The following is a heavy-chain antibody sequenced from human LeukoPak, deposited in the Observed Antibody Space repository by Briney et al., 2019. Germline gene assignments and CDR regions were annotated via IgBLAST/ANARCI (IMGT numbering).Heavy chain of an antibody. CDR1: SDSISSGDYY. J-gene: IGHJ4*02. CDR2: INKKGGT. CDR3: AREHKSYGDYPYYFDS. Sequence: PSQTLSLTCTVSSDSISSGDYYWCWIRQPGGRGLEFIGYINKKGGTFYNPPLKSRVSISIYTSKNQFSLKLTSVTAADTAVYFCAREHKSYGDYPYYFDSWGQGTLVTVSS. D-gene: IGHD4-17*01. V-gene: IGHV4-30-4*01.